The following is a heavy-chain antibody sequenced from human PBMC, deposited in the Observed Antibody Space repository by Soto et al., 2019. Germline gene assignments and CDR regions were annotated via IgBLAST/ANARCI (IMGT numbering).Heavy chain of an antibody. CDR1: GGSISSSSYY. D-gene: IGHD4-17*01. CDR3: ARHRSGDARYDY. Sequence: QLQLQESGPGLVKPSETLSLTCTVSGGSISSSSYYWGWIRQPAGKGLEWIGSIYYSGSTYYNPSLKCRVTISVDTSKNQFSLKLSSVTAADTAVYYCARHRSGDARYDYWGQGTLVTVSS. CDR2: IYYSGST. V-gene: IGHV4-39*01. J-gene: IGHJ4*02.